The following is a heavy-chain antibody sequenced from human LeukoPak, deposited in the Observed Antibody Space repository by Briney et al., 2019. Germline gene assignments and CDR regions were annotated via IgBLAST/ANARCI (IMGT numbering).Heavy chain of an antibody. CDR2: ISSSGSTI. CDR1: GFTFSDYY. Sequence: GGSLRLSCAASGFTFSDYYMSWIRQAPGKGLEWVSYISSSGSTIYYADSVKGRFTISRDNAKNSLYLQMNSLRAEDTAVYYCAREGLAYGSGSYYLYYFDYWGQGTLVTVSS. J-gene: IGHJ4*02. D-gene: IGHD3-10*01. V-gene: IGHV3-11*01. CDR3: AREGLAYGSGSYYLYYFDY.